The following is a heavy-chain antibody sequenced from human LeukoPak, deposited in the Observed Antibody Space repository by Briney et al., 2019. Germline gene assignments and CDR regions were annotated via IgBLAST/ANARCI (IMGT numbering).Heavy chain of an antibody. CDR3: AKFSSGYYYRPFDF. Sequence: GGSLRLSCAASGFTFSRYAMSWVRQAPGKGLEWVSIISGSGSSTDYADSVKGRFTVSRDNSKNTLYLQMNSLRAEDTAVYYCAKFSSGYYYRPFDFWGQGTLVTVSS. CDR2: ISGSGSST. V-gene: IGHV3-23*01. J-gene: IGHJ4*02. D-gene: IGHD3-22*01. CDR1: GFTFSRYA.